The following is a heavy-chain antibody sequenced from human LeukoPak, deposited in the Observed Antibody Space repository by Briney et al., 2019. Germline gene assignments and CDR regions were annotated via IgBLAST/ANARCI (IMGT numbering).Heavy chain of an antibody. Sequence: GGSLRLSCAASGFTFSSYGMHWVRQAPGKGLEWVAVISCDGSNKYYADSVKGRFTISRDNSKNTLYLQMNSLRAEDTAVYYCAKDDSSSAGTLPLYWGQGTLVTVSS. CDR3: AKDDSSSAGTLPLY. D-gene: IGHD6-6*01. V-gene: IGHV3-30*18. CDR2: ISCDGSNK. J-gene: IGHJ4*02. CDR1: GFTFSSYG.